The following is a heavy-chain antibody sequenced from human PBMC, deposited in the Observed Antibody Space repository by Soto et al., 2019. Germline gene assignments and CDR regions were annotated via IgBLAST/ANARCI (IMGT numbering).Heavy chain of an antibody. CDR3: ARARGIGVVTANDWFDP. J-gene: IGHJ5*02. CDR1: GGPFSSYA. D-gene: IGHD2-21*02. CDR2: FIPIFGTA. V-gene: IGHV1-69*13. Sequence: ASVKVSCKASGGPFSSYAISWVRQAPGQGLEWMGGFIPIFGTANYAQKFQGRVTITADESTRTAYMELSSLRSEDTAVYYCARARGIGVVTANDWFDPWGQGTRVTVSS.